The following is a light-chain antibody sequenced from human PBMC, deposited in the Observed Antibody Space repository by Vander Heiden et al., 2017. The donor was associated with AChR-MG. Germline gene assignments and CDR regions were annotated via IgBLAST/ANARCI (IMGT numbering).Light chain of an antibody. CDR3: QQYHTLLL. J-gene: IGKJ3*01. CDR2: DAS. Sequence: DIQMTQSPSSLSASVGDRVTITCQASQDISNYLNWYQQKPGKAPKLLIYDASNLETGVPSRFSGSGSGTDFTFTISSLQLEDIATYYCQQYHTLLLFGRGTKVDIK. CDR1: QDISNY. V-gene: IGKV1-33*01.